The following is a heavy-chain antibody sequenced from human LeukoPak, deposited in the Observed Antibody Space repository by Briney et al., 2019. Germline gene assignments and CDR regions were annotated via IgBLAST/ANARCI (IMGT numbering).Heavy chain of an antibody. J-gene: IGHJ6*03. V-gene: IGHV3-48*04. CDR1: GFTFRSYR. D-gene: IGHD2-8*01. Sequence: GVTLRLPRAASGFTFRSYRMNWVRQGPGTAREGVSYISSGGSNVYYADSEKGRFTISRDNVKNSLYLQMNILRAEDTAVYYCASACSYYDLDVWGKGTTVTVSS. CDR2: ISSGGSNV. CDR3: ASACSYYDLDV.